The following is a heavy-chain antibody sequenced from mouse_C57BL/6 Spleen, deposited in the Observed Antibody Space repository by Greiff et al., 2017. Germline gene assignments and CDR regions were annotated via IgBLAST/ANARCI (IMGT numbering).Heavy chain of an antibody. Sequence: EVQLVESGAGLVKPGGSLKLSCAASGFTFSSYAMSWVRQTPEKRLEWVAYISSGGGYTYYADTVKGRFTIARDNARNTLYLKMSRLKSDDTAMYYCTRSRNTAQATVAYWGQGTLVTVSA. V-gene: IGHV5-9-1*02. CDR3: TRSRNTAQATVAY. CDR1: GFTFSSYA. J-gene: IGHJ3*01. CDR2: ISSGGGYT. D-gene: IGHD3-2*02.